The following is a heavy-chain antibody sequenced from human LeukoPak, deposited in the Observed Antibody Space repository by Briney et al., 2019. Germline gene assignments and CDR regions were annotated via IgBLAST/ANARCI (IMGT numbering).Heavy chain of an antibody. D-gene: IGHD4-11*01. J-gene: IGHJ4*02. CDR3: ARSSYSNYGEWDY. CDR2: IIPIFGTA. CDR1: GGTFSSYA. V-gene: IGHV1-69*05. Sequence: GASVKVSCKASGGTFSSYAISWVRQAPGQGLEWMGGIIPIFGTANYAQKFQGRVTITTDESTSTAYMELSSLRSEDTAVYYCARSSYSNYGEWDYWGQGTLVTVSS.